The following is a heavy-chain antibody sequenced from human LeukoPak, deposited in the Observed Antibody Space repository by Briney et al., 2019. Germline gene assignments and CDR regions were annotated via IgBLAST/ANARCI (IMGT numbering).Heavy chain of an antibody. CDR1: GYSISSGYH. CDR3: ARVVQSTDSSGFYLPEYFQH. D-gene: IGHD3-22*01. CDR2: IYHSGST. J-gene: IGHJ1*01. V-gene: IGHV4-38-2*02. Sequence: SETLSLTCTVSGYSISSGYHWGWIRQPPGKGLEWIGSIYHSGSTYYNPSLNSRVTISVDTSKNQFSLKLRSVTAADTAVYYCARVVQSTDSSGFYLPEYFQHWGQGTLVTVSS.